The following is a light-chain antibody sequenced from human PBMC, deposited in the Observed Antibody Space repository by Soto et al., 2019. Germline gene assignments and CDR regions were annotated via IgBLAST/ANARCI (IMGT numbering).Light chain of an antibody. CDR3: SSYARSNHFV. Sequence: QSALTQPPSASGAPGQSVTISCTGTSSDVVGYNYVSWYQQHPGKAPKIRIYEVSKRPSGVPDRFSGSKSGNTASMTVSGLQVEDEAEYYGSSYARSNHFVLGTATKLPVL. J-gene: IGLJ1*01. V-gene: IGLV2-8*01. CDR1: SSDVVGYNY. CDR2: EVS.